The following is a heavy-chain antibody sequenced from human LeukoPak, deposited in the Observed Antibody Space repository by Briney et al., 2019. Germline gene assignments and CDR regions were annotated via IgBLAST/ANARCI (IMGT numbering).Heavy chain of an antibody. V-gene: IGHV4-34*01. Sequence: SETLSLICAVYGGSFSGYYWSWIRQPPGKGLEWIGEINHSGSTNYNPSLKSRVTISVDTSKNQFSLKLSSVTAADTAVYYCARGRLLEYYPMYYFDYWGQGTLVTVSS. J-gene: IGHJ4*02. CDR2: INHSGST. CDR3: ARGRLLEYYPMYYFDY. D-gene: IGHD3-10*01. CDR1: GGSFSGYY.